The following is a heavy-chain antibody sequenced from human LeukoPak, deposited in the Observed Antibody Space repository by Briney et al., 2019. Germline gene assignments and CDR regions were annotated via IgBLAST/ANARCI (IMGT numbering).Heavy chain of an antibody. D-gene: IGHD3-22*01. CDR3: ASKELRDSSGYYGFDY. CDR2: IYHSGST. Sequence: SETLSLTCTVSGGSISSSSYYWGWIRQPPGKGLDWIGSIYHSGSTYYNPSLKSRVTISVDTSKNQFSLKLSSVTAADTAVYYCASKELRDSSGYYGFDYWGQGTLVTVSS. J-gene: IGHJ4*02. CDR1: GGSISSSSYY. V-gene: IGHV4-39*07.